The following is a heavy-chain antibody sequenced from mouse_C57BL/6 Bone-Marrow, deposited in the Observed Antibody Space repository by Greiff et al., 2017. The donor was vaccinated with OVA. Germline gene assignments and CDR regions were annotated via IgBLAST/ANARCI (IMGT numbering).Heavy chain of an antibody. CDR2: IHPNSGST. CDR1: GYTFTSYW. D-gene: IGHD1-1*01. CDR3: ARERGLITTVVGSWYFDV. Sequence: QVQLQQPGAELVKPGASVKLSCKASGYTFTSYWMHWVKQRPGQGLEWIGMIHPNSGSTNYSEKFKSKATLTVDKSSSTAYMQLSSLTSEDSAVYYCARERGLITTVVGSWYFDVWGTGTTVTVSS. J-gene: IGHJ1*03. V-gene: IGHV1-64*01.